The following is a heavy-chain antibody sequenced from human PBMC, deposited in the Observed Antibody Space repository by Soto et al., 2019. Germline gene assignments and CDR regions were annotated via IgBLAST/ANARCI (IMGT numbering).Heavy chain of an antibody. V-gene: IGHV4-61*01. CDR1: GGSVSSGSYY. J-gene: IGHJ6*02. CDR2: IYYSGST. CDR3: AGGSSGWPPGPYYYGMDV. D-gene: IGHD6-19*01. Sequence: QVQLQESGPGLVKPSETLSLTCTVSGGSVSSGSYYWSWIRQPPGKGPKWIGYIYYSGSTNYNPSLQSRFTISVDTSKNPSSLKLSSVTAADTAVYYCAGGSSGWPPGPYYYGMDVWGQGTTVTVSS.